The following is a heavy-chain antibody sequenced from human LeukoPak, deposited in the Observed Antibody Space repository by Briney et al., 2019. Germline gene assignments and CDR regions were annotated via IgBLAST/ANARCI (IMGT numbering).Heavy chain of an antibody. D-gene: IGHD1-7*01. V-gene: IGHV1-2*06. CDR3: ARVGQWRNYNAFDI. Sequence: ASVKVSCKASGYTFIGYYMHWVRQAPGQGLEWMGRINPNSGGTNYAQKFQGRVTMTRDTSISTAYMELSRLRSDDTAVYYCARVGQWRNYNAFDIWGQGTMVTVSS. CDR1: GYTFIGYY. CDR2: INPNSGGT. J-gene: IGHJ3*02.